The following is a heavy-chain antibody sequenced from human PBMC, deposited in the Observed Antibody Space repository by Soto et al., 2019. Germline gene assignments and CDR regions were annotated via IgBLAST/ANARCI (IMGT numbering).Heavy chain of an antibody. Sequence: SETLSLTCTVSGGSISSYYWSWIRQPPGKGLEWIGYIYYSGSTNYNPSLKSRVTISVDTSKNQFSLKLSSVTAADTAVYYCAIRSYYYDRWGLGTLVTVSS. D-gene: IGHD3-22*01. V-gene: IGHV4-59*01. CDR3: AIRSYYYDR. CDR1: GGSISSYY. CDR2: IYYSGST. J-gene: IGHJ4*02.